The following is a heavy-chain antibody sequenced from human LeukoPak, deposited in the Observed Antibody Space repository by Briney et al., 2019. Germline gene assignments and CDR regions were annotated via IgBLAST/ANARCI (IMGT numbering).Heavy chain of an antibody. CDR1: GASISSYY. CDR3: ARSRRRDGYNFDY. CDR2: IYYSGST. Sequence: SETLSLTCTVSGASISSYYWSWIRQPPGKGLELIGYIYYSGSTNYNPSLKSRVTISVDTSKNQFSLKLRSVTAADTAVYYCARSRRRDGYNFDYWGQGTLVTVSS. D-gene: IGHD5-24*01. J-gene: IGHJ4*02. V-gene: IGHV4-59*08.